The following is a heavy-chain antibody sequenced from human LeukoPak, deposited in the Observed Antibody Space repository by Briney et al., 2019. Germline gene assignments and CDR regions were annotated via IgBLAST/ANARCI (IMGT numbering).Heavy chain of an antibody. V-gene: IGHV4-61*02. CDR1: GASITSGTYY. CDR3: ARGLGSMLRGGSNRFDP. Sequence: SQTLSLTCTVSGASITSGTYYWGWIRQPAGKGLEYIGRIYTSGTTNYNPSVKSRVTISIDTSKNQFSLTLRSVTAADTAVYYCARGLGSMLRGGSNRFDPWGQGTLVIVSS. CDR2: IYTSGTT. D-gene: IGHD3-10*01. J-gene: IGHJ5*02.